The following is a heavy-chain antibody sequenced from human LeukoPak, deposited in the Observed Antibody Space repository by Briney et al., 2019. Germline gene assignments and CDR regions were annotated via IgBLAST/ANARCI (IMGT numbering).Heavy chain of an antibody. D-gene: IGHD4-17*01. Sequence: SETLSLTCTVSGGSISYYYWGWIRQSPGKGLEWIGYIYYSGTTNYNPSHKSRVTISVDTSKNQFSLQLRSVTAADTAVYYCAREDPQTTVPEGMDVWGQGTTVTVSS. V-gene: IGHV4-59*01. CDR3: AREDPQTTVPEGMDV. CDR2: IYYSGTT. CDR1: GGSISYYY. J-gene: IGHJ6*02.